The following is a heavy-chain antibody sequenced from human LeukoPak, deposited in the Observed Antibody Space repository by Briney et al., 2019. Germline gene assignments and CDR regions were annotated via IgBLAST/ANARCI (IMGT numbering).Heavy chain of an antibody. V-gene: IGHV4-39*07. CDR3: ARGRSWDYYYYMDV. D-gene: IGHD1-26*01. CDR1: GGSISSSSYY. Sequence: SETLSLTCTVSGGSISSSSYYWGWIRQPPGKGLEWIGSICYSGSTYYNPSLKSRVTMSVDTSKNQLSLRLTSVTAADTAVYYCARGRSWDYYYYMDVWGKGTTVTISS. J-gene: IGHJ6*03. CDR2: ICYSGST.